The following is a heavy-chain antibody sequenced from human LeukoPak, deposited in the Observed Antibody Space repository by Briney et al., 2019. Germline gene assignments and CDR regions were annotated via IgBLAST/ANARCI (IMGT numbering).Heavy chain of an antibody. J-gene: IGHJ3*02. CDR2: ISSSSYI. CDR3: ARDVDLAGGVAFDI. V-gene: IGHV3-21*01. CDR1: GFTFSSYS. Sequence: PGRSLRLSCAASGFTFSSYSMNWVRQAPGKGLEWVSSISSSSYIYYADSVKGRFTISRDNAKNSLYLQMNSLRAEDTAVYYCARDVDLAGGVAFDIWGQGTMVTVSS. D-gene: IGHD2-8*02.